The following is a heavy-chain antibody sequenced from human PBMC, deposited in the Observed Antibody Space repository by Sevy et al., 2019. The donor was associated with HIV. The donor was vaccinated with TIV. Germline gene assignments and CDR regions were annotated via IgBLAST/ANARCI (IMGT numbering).Heavy chain of an antibody. D-gene: IGHD2-8*01. CDR2: IWYDGSNK. CDR1: GFTFSSYG. Sequence: GGSLRLSCAASGFTFSSYGMHWFRQSPGKGLEWVAVIWYDGSNKFYADSVKGRLTISRDNSKNTLYLQMNSLRAEDSAVYYCARDGELRVDPYYFDYWGQGTLVTVSS. J-gene: IGHJ4*02. CDR3: ARDGELRVDPYYFDY. V-gene: IGHV3-33*01.